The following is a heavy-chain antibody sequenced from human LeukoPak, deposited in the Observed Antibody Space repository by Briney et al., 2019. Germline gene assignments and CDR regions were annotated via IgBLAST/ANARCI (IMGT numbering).Heavy chain of an antibody. J-gene: IGHJ4*02. D-gene: IGHD3-10*01. Sequence: RASETLSLTCTVSGGSISSNAYYWAWIRQPPGKGLEWIGSIYSSVSTYYNPSLKSRVTMTRDTSTSTVYMELSSLRSEDTAVYYCARMVRGVQFDYWGQGTLVTVSS. CDR2: IYSSVST. CDR3: ARMVRGVQFDY. CDR1: GGSISSNAYY. V-gene: IGHV4-39*07.